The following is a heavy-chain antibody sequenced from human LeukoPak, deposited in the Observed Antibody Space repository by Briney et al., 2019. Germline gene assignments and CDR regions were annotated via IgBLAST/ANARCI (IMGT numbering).Heavy chain of an antibody. CDR2: INTDGSST. D-gene: IGHD4-17*01. J-gene: IGHJ3*02. CDR3: ARDRSYGDYVGAFDI. V-gene: IGHV3-74*01. CDR1: GFTFSSYW. Sequence: GGSLRLSCAASGFTFSSYWMHWVRQAPGKGLVWVSRINTDGSSTSYADSVKGRFTISRDNAKNSLYLQMNSLRAEDTAVYYCARDRSYGDYVGAFDIWGQGTMVTVSS.